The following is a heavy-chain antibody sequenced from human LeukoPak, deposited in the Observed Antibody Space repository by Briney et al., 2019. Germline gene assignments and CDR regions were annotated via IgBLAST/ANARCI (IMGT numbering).Heavy chain of an antibody. Sequence: GGSLRLSCAASGFTFSTYAMTWVRQAPGKGLEWVSLISGTGGSTYYADSVKGRFTTSRDNSKNTLYLQMNSLRAEDTAVYYCAKDYEPLVGVHRWGDWFDPWGQGTLVTVSS. J-gene: IGHJ5*02. CDR2: ISGTGGST. CDR1: GFTFSTYA. D-gene: IGHD1-26*01. CDR3: AKDYEPLVGVHRWGDWFDP. V-gene: IGHV3-23*01.